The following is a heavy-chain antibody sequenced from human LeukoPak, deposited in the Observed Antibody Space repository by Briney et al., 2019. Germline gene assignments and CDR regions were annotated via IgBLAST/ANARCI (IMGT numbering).Heavy chain of an antibody. CDR2: IHHSGNT. Sequence: SETLSLTCAVSGDSISNNHWWNWVRQPPGKGLEWIGEIHHSGNTNYNPSLKSRVTISVDTSKNQFSLKLSSVTAADTAVYYCASSGWYLLPGVYWGQGTLVTVSS. V-gene: IGHV4-4*02. D-gene: IGHD6-19*01. J-gene: IGHJ4*02. CDR3: ASSGWYLLPGVY. CDR1: GDSISNNHW.